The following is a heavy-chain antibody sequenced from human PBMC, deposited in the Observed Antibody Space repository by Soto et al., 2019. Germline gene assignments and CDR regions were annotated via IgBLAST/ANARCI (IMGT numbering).Heavy chain of an antibody. J-gene: IGHJ5*02. CDR3: GGFFFGFWSGYNWFDP. CDR2: ISSSSSTI. Sequence: HPGGSLRLSCAASGFTFSSYSMNWVRQAPGKGLEWVSYISSSSSTIYYADSVKGRFTISRDNAKNSLYLQMNSLRAEDTAVYYFGGFFFGFWSGYNWFDPWGQGTLVTVSS. CDR1: GFTFSSYS. V-gene: IGHV3-48*01. D-gene: IGHD3-3*01.